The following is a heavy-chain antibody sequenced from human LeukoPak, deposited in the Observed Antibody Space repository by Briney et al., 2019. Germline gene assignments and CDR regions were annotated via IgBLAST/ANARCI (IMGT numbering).Heavy chain of an antibody. CDR1: GFTFSSYG. D-gene: IGHD6-13*01. J-gene: IGHJ4*02. CDR3: AKGIAAAAPLDY. CDR2: ISGSSDII. Sequence: GGSLRLSCAVSGFTFSSYGMNWVRQAPGKGLEWVSYISGSSDIIHYTESVKGRFTISRDNSKNTLYLQMNSLRAEDTAVYYCAKGIAAAAPLDYWGQGTLVTVSS. V-gene: IGHV3-48*01.